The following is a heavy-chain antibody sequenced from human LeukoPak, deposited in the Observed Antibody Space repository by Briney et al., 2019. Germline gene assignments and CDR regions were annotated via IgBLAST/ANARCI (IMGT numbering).Heavy chain of an antibody. V-gene: IGHV3-30-3*01. D-gene: IGHD2-21*02. CDR3: ARQGDTASWYFDY. CDR2: ISYDGGNK. Sequence: GGSLRLSCAASGFTFSYYSMHWARQAPGKGLEWVAVISYDGGNKDYADSVKGQVTISRDNSKSTQYLQMDSLRPGDTAVYYCARQGDTASWYFDYWGQGTLVTVSS. J-gene: IGHJ4*02. CDR1: GFTFSYYS.